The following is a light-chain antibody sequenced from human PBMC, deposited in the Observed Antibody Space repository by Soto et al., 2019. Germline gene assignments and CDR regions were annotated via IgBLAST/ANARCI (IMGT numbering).Light chain of an antibody. J-gene: IGKJ1*01. CDR3: QQYDSSPRT. CDR2: CTS. CDR1: QSVSSSY. Sequence: EIVLTQSPGTLSLSPGERATLSCRASQSVSSSYLAWYQQKPGQAPRLLIYCTSNRATGIPDRFSGSGSGTDFTLTISRLEPEDFAVYWCQQYDSSPRTFGQGTKVDIK. V-gene: IGKV3-20*01.